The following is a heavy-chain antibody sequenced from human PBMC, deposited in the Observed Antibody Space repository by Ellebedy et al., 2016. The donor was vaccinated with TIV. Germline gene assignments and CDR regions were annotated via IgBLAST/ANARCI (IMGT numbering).Heavy chain of an antibody. CDR2: ISSSSSYI. Sequence: GESLKISCAASGFTFSSYSMNWVRQAPGKGLEWVSSISSSSSYIYYADSVKGRFTISRDNAKNSLYLQMNSLRAEDTAVYYCARAPVVTAIQTYFDYWGQGTLVTVSS. J-gene: IGHJ4*02. V-gene: IGHV3-21*01. CDR3: ARAPVVTAIQTYFDY. D-gene: IGHD2-21*02. CDR1: GFTFSSYS.